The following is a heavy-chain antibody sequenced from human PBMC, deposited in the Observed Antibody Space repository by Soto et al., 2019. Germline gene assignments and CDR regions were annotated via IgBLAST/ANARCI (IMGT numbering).Heavy chain of an antibody. V-gene: IGHV1-2*04. D-gene: IGHD3-10*01. CDR3: ARGPDYGSGSAPADY. Sequence: KSCAASVKVSCKASGYTFTSYYMHWVRQAPGQGLEWMGWINPNSGGTNYAQKFQGWVTMTRDTSISTAYMELSRLRSDDTAVYYCARGPDYGSGSAPADYWGQGTLVTVSS. CDR1: GYTFTSYY. CDR2: INPNSGGT. J-gene: IGHJ4*02.